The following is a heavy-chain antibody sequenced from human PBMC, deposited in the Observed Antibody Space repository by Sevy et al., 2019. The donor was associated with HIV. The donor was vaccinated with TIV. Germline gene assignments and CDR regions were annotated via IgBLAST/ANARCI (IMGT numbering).Heavy chain of an antibody. CDR1: GYTLTELS. V-gene: IGHV1-24*01. Sequence: ASVKVSCKVSGYTLTELSMHWVRQAPGKGLEWMGGFDPEDGETIYAQKFQGRVTMTEDTSTDTAYMELGSLRSEDTAVYYCATEVLDTAMSDAFDIWGQGTMVTVSS. CDR3: ATEVLDTAMSDAFDI. J-gene: IGHJ3*02. D-gene: IGHD5-18*01. CDR2: FDPEDGET.